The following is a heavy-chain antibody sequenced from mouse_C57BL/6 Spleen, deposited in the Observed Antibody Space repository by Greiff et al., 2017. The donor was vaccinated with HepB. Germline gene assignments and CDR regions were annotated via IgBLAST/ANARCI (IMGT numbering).Heavy chain of an antibody. CDR1: GYTFTSYW. D-gene: IGHD2-5*01. CDR3: ARGDSNYPYWYFDV. Sequence: QVQLQQPGAELVRPGSSVKLSCKASGYTFTSYWMDWVKQRPGQGLEWIGNIYPSDSETHYNQKFKDKATLTVDKSSSTAYMQLSSLTSEDSPVYYCARGDSNYPYWYFDVWGTGTTVTVSS. J-gene: IGHJ1*03. CDR2: IYPSDSET. V-gene: IGHV1-61*01.